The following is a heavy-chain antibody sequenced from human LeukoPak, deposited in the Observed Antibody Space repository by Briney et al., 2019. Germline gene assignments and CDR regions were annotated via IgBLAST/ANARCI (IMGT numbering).Heavy chain of an antibody. D-gene: IGHD1-26*01. J-gene: IGHJ4*02. CDR3: ARYSGSYYFDY. CDR2: IYYSGST. Sequence: PSETLSLTCTVSGGSISSYYWSWIRQPPGKGLEWIGHIYYSGSTNYNPSLKSRVTISVDTSKNQFSLKLSSVTAADTAVYYCARYSGSYYFDYWGQGTLVTVSS. CDR1: GGSISSYY. V-gene: IGHV4-59*01.